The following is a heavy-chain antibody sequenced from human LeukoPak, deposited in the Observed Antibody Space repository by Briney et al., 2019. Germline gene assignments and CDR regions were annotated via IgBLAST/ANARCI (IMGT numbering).Heavy chain of an antibody. CDR1: GFTFSSYA. CDR2: ISYDGSNK. CDR3: ARGSDYDILTGYEIDY. V-gene: IGHV3-30*04. Sequence: GGSLRLSCAASGFTFSSYAMHWVRQAPGKGLEWVAVISYDGSNKYYADSVKGRFTISRDNSKNTLYLQMNSLRAEDTAVYYCARGSDYDILTGYEIDYWGQGTLVTVSS. J-gene: IGHJ4*02. D-gene: IGHD3-9*01.